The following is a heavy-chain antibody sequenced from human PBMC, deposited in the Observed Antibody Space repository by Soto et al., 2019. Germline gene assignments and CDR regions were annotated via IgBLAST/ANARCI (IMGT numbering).Heavy chain of an antibody. CDR3: TTDDYDSSGYYSLAFDI. D-gene: IGHD3-22*01. CDR2: ISGSGGST. CDR1: GFTFSSYA. J-gene: IGHJ3*02. Sequence: GGSLRLSCAASGFTFSSYAMSWVRQAPGKGLEWVSAISGSGGSTYYAAPVKGRFTISRDDSKNTLYLQMNSLKTEDTAVYYCTTDDYDSSGYYSLAFDIWGQGTMVTVSS. V-gene: IGHV3-23*01.